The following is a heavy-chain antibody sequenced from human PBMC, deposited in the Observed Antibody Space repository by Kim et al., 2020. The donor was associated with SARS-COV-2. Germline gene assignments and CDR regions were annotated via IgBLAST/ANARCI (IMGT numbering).Heavy chain of an antibody. J-gene: IGHJ4*02. CDR2: IYYSGST. V-gene: IGHV4-59*13. D-gene: IGHD6-19*01. CDR1: GGSISSYY. Sequence: SETLSLTCTVSGGSISSYYWSWIRQPPGKGLEWIGYIYYSGSTNYNPSLKSRVTISVDTSKNQFSLKLSSVTAADTAVYYCARTAVAGPGALYYFDYWGQGTLVTVSS. CDR3: ARTAVAGPGALYYFDY.